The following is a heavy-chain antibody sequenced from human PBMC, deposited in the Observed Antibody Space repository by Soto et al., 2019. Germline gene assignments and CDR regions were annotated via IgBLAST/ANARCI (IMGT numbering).Heavy chain of an antibody. Sequence: GGSLRLSCAASGFTFSSYAMSWVRQAPGKGLEWVSAISGSGGSTYYADSVKGRFTISRDNSKNTLYLQMNSLRAEDTAVYYCAKDVEGDDFWSGYSSRLFDYWGQGTLVTVSS. CDR3: AKDVEGDDFWSGYSSRLFDY. V-gene: IGHV3-23*01. CDR2: ISGSGGST. D-gene: IGHD3-3*01. J-gene: IGHJ4*02. CDR1: GFTFSSYA.